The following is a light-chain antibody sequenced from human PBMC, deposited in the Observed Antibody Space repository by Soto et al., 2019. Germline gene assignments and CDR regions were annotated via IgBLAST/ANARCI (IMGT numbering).Light chain of an antibody. CDR1: SSDVGAYNF. Sequence: QSALTQPRSVSGSPGQSVTISCTGTSSDVGAYNFVSWYQHHPGKAPKLIIYDVTERPSGVPDRFSGSKSGNSASLTISGLQTEDEADYYCQSYDISLHNYVFGTGTKVTVL. V-gene: IGLV2-11*01. CDR2: DVT. CDR3: QSYDISLHNYV. J-gene: IGLJ1*01.